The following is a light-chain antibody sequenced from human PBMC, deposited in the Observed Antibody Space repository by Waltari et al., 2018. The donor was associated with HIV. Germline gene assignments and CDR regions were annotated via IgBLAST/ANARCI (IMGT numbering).Light chain of an antibody. CDR1: QTVTSNY. CDR3: QQYGSSPGT. V-gene: IGKV3-20*01. CDR2: AAS. J-gene: IGKJ2*02. Sequence: PGERATLSCRASQTVTSNYLAWYQQKPGQAPRLLIYAASSRATGIPDRFSGSGSGTDFTLTISRLEPEDFAVYYCQQYGSSPGTFGQGTKLEIK.